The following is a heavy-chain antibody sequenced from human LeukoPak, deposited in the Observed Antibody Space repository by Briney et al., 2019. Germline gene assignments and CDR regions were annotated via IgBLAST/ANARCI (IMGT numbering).Heavy chain of an antibody. Sequence: PGGSLRLSCAASGFTFSNYWMHWVRQAPGKGLVWVSRIRSDGGYTSYADSVKGRLTISRDNAKNTLYLQMNNLRAEDTVVYYCARGEGSYSDYWGQGTLVTVSS. CDR1: GFTFSNYW. CDR3: ARGEGSYSDY. D-gene: IGHD1-26*01. V-gene: IGHV3-74*01. J-gene: IGHJ4*02. CDR2: IRSDGGYT.